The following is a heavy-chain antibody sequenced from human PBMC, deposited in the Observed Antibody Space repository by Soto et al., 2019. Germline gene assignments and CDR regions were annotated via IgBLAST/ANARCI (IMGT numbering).Heavy chain of an antibody. CDR1: GYSFTSYA. J-gene: IGHJ6*02. D-gene: IGHD2-2*01. Sequence: ASVKVSCKASGYSFTSYAIYWVRQAPGQRLEWMGWINAGNGNTKYSQKLQGRVTLTGDTSASTAHMELSSLRSEDTAVYFCARGVENIVVVLDVFGYYGMDVWGQGTTVTVSS. CDR3: ARGVENIVVVLDVFGYYGMDV. CDR2: INAGNGNT. V-gene: IGHV1-3*01.